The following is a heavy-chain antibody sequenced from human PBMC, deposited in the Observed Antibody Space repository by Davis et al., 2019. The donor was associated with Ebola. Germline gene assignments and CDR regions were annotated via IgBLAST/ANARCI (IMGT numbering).Heavy chain of an antibody. V-gene: IGHV1-46*01. J-gene: IGHJ4*02. Sequence: ASVKVSCKASGYIFTSYYIHWVRQAPGQGLEWMGRINPAGGFADYTQKFQGRVTMTRNTSISTAYMELSSLRSEDTAVYYCARRALHHTPDYWGQGTLVTVSS. CDR3: ARRALHHTPDY. CDR2: INPAGGFA. D-gene: IGHD1-14*01. CDR1: GYIFTSYY.